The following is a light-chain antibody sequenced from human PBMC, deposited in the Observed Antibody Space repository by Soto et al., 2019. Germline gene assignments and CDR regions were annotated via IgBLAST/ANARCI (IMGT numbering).Light chain of an antibody. J-gene: IGKJ4*01. CDR1: QGIRKD. V-gene: IGKV1-17*01. CDR3: LQNNSYPRT. CDR2: AVS. Sequence: DIQMTQSPSSLSASVGDRVSITCRASQGIRKDLGWFQQQPGKAPKCLISAVSSLQSGVPSRFSGSGFGTEFPLTISRLQPEDLATYYCLQNNSYPRTFGGGTKVEI.